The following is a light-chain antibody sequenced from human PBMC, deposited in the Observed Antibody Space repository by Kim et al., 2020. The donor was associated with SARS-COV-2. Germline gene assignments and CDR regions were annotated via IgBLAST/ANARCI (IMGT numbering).Light chain of an antibody. J-gene: IGKJ4*01. V-gene: IGKV3-20*01. CDR2: GAS. Sequence: LSSGERATLSCRASQSVSSPYLAWYQQKPGQPPRLLIYGASSRATGIPDRFSGSWSGTDFTLTISRLEPEDFAVYYCQQYGTSPLTFGGGTKLEI. CDR3: QQYGTSPLT. CDR1: QSVSSPY.